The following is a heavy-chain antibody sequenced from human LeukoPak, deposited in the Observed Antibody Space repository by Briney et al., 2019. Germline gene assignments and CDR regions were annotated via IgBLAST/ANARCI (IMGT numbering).Heavy chain of an antibody. CDR2: IDKDGSEK. D-gene: IGHD4-11*01. Sequence: GGSLRLSCAVAGFTFSKYWMRWVRQAPGKGLEWVASIDKDGSEKRYVDSVKGRFTISRDNAKNSVYLQMTSLGAEDTAVYYCARDGVYSNSDYWGQGTLVTVSS. V-gene: IGHV3-7*01. CDR3: ARDGVYSNSDY. J-gene: IGHJ4*02. CDR1: GFTFSKYW.